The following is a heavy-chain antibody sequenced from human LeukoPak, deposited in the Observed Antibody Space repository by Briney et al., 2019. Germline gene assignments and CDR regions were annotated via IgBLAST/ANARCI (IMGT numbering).Heavy chain of an antibody. J-gene: IGHJ4*02. Sequence: SQTLSLTCAISADSVSSNSAAWNWIRQSPARGLEWLGRTYYRSKWYNDYAVSVKSRLTINPDTSKNQFSLQLNSVTPEDTAVYYCARETGYCNTTSCLFDSWGQGTLVTVSS. CDR2: TYYRSKWYN. CDR3: ARETGYCNTTSCLFDS. V-gene: IGHV6-1*01. D-gene: IGHD2-2*01. CDR1: ADSVSSNSAA.